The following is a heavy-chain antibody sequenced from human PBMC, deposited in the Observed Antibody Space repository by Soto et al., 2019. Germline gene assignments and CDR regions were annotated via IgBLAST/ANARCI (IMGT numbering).Heavy chain of an antibody. CDR1: GFTFSSYA. J-gene: IGHJ4*02. CDR3: ATCSSTSCNLWNYYFDY. V-gene: IGHV3-23*01. D-gene: IGHD2-2*01. Sequence: QPGGSLRLSCAASGFTFSSYAMSWVRQAPGKGLEWVSAISGSGGSTYYADSVKGRFTISRDNSKNTLYLQMNSLRAEDTAVYYCATCSSTSCNLWNYYFDYWGQGTLVTVSS. CDR2: ISGSGGST.